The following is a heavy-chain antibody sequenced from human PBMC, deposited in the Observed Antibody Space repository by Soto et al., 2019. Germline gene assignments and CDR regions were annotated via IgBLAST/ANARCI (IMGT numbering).Heavy chain of an antibody. D-gene: IGHD1-26*01. CDR1: GGSISSSSYY. V-gene: IGHV4-39*01. J-gene: IGHJ4*02. CDR3: ARHAVSVGATIGLDYFDY. CDR2: IYYSGST. Sequence: SETLSLTCTVSGGSISSSSYYWGWIRQPPGKGLEWIGSIYYSGSTYYNPSLKSRVTISVDTSKNQFSLKLSSVTAADTAVYYCARHAVSVGATIGLDYFDYWGQGTLVTVSS.